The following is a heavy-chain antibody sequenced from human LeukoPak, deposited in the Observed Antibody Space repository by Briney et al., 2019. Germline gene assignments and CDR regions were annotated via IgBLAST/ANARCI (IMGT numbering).Heavy chain of an antibody. CDR3: ARDGRAVNPFNAFDI. D-gene: IGHD4-17*01. CDR1: GFTFINYG. V-gene: IGHV3-33*01. Sequence: GASLRPSLAASGFTFINYGIHWVRQAPSKGLEWLAVIWYDGTDKYYADSVKGRFTISRDNSKNTLYLQMNSLRGEDTAVYYCARDGRAVNPFNAFDIWGQGTVVTVSS. J-gene: IGHJ3*02. CDR2: IWYDGTDK.